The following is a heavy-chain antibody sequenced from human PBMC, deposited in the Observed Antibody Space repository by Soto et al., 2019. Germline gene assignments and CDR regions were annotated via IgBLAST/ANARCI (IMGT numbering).Heavy chain of an antibody. CDR3: AKDDGSSWYVDY. J-gene: IGHJ4*02. V-gene: IGHV3-23*01. Sequence: GGSLGIACTASRLSFRSYSMSWVRQAPGKGLEWVSGISGSGVRTYYADSVKGRFTISRDNSKNTLYLQMNSLRAEDTAVHYCAKDDGSSWYVDYWGLGTLVTVSS. CDR2: ISGSGVRT. CDR1: RLSFRSYS. D-gene: IGHD6-13*01.